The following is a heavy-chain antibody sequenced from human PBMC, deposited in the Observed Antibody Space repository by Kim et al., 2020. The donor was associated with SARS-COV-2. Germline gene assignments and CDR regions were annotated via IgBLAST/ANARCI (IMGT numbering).Heavy chain of an antibody. Sequence: ASVKVSCKASEYIFTTYYMHWVRQAPGQGLEWMGLINPSTSVTSYAQKFQGRVTVTRDTSTTTVYLELSSLRSEDTAVYYCARGGDSSSSEDYFDYWGQG. CDR1: EYIFTTYY. D-gene: IGHD6-6*01. CDR2: INPSTSVT. CDR3: ARGGDSSSSEDYFDY. V-gene: IGHV1-46*01. J-gene: IGHJ4*02.